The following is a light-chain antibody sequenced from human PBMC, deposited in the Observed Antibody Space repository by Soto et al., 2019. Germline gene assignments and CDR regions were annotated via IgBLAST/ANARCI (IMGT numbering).Light chain of an antibody. CDR2: DAS. CDR3: QQRSNWPPLT. Sequence: EIVLTQSPATLSLSPGERATLSCRASQSVSSYLAWYQQKPGQAPRLLIYDASNRATGIPARFSGSGSGTEVTLTISRLEPEDFAVYYCQQRSNWPPLTFGGGTKVEIK. CDR1: QSVSSY. J-gene: IGKJ4*01. V-gene: IGKV3-11*01.